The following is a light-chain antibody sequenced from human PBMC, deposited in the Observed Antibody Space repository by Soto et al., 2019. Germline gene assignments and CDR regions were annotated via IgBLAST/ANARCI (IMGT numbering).Light chain of an antibody. Sequence: EIVMTQSPATLSVSPGERASLSCRASQSVSSNLAWYQQKPGQTPRLLIYATSTRATGIPARFSGSGSGTEFTLTISSLQSEDFAVYYCQQYYNWPRTFGQGTRLEIK. CDR2: ATS. V-gene: IGKV3-15*01. J-gene: IGKJ5*01. CDR1: QSVSSN. CDR3: QQYYNWPRT.